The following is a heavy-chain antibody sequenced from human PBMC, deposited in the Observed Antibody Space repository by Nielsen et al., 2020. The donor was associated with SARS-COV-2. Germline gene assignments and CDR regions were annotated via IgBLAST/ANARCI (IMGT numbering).Heavy chain of an antibody. CDR2: IYSGGST. CDR1: GFTVSSNY. J-gene: IGHJ6*02. V-gene: IGHV3-53*01. CDR3: AKTDGMDV. Sequence: GESLKISCAASGFTVSSNYMSWVRQAPGKGLEWVSVIYSGGSTYYADSVKGRFTISRDNSKNTLYLQMNSLRAEDTAVYYCAKTDGMDVWGQGTTVTVSS.